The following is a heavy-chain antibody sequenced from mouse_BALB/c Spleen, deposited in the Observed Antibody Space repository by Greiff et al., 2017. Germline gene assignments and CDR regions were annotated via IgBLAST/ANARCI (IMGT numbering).Heavy chain of an antibody. CDR3: ARAAYLYAMDY. CDR2: ISDGGSYT. Sequence: EVKLVESGGGLVKPGGSLKLSCAASGFTFSDYYMYWVRQTPEKRLEWVATISDGGSYTYYPDSVKGRFTISRDNAKNNLYLQMSSLKSEDTAMYYCARAAYLYAMDYWGQGTSVTVSS. J-gene: IGHJ4*01. D-gene: IGHD5-5*01. CDR1: GFTFSDYY. V-gene: IGHV5-4*02.